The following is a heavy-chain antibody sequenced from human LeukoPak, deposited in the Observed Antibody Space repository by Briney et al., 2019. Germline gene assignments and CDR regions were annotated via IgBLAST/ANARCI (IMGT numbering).Heavy chain of an antibody. V-gene: IGHV3-21*01. J-gene: IGHJ4*02. CDR1: GFTFSSYS. D-gene: IGHD6-19*01. CDR2: ISSSSSYI. Sequence: PGGSLRLSCAASGFTFSSYSMNWVRQAPGKGLEWVSSISSSSSYIYYADSVKGRFTISRDNTKNSLYLQMNSLRAEDTAVYYCARVPGSSGWNYYFDYWGQGTLVTVSS. CDR3: ARVPGSSGWNYYFDY.